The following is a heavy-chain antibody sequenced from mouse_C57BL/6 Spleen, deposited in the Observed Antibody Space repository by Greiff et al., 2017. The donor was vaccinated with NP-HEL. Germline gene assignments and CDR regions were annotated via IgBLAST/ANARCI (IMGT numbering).Heavy chain of an antibody. Sequence: EVQGVESGGGLVKPGGSLKLSCAASGFTFSSYTMSWVRQTPEKRLEWVATISGGGGNTYYPDSVKGRFTISRDNAKNTLYLQMSSLRSEDTALYYCARRGLYYYGSSYGDFDYWGQGTTLTVSS. CDR2: ISGGGGNT. CDR1: GFTFSSYT. V-gene: IGHV5-9*01. CDR3: ARRGLYYYGSSYGDFDY. J-gene: IGHJ2*01. D-gene: IGHD1-1*01.